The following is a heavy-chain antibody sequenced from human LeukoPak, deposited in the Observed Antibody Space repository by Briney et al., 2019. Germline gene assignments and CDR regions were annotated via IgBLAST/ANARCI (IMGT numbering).Heavy chain of an antibody. J-gene: IGHJ5*02. Sequence: SETLSLTCTVSGGSISSYYWSWIRQPPGKGLEWIGYIYYSGSTNYNPSLKSRVTISVATSKNQFSLKLSSVTAADTVVYYCARDSPIAAAGENWFDPWGQGTLVTVSS. CDR2: IYYSGST. CDR1: GGSISSYY. D-gene: IGHD6-13*01. V-gene: IGHV4-59*01. CDR3: ARDSPIAAAGENWFDP.